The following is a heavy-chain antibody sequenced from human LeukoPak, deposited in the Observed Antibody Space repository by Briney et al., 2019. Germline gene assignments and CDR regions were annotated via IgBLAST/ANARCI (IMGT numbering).Heavy chain of an antibody. CDR1: GYTFTSYD. Sequence: ASVKVSCNASGYTFTSYDINWVRQATGQGLEWMGWMNPNSGNTGYAQKFQGRVTITRNTSISTAYMELSSLRSEDTAVYYCARASEGYSGYDPDHYYYMDVWGKGTTVTISS. CDR3: ARASEGYSGYDPDHYYYMDV. D-gene: IGHD5-12*01. V-gene: IGHV1-8*03. CDR2: MNPNSGNT. J-gene: IGHJ6*03.